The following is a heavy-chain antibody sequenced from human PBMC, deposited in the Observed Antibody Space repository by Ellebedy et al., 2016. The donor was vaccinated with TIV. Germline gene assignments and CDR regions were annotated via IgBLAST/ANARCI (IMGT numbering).Heavy chain of an antibody. CDR2: TRSKVNSYTT. J-gene: IGHJ4*02. CDR1: GFILSDHN. D-gene: IGHD6-19*01. CDR3: ARGGWYYALDY. Sequence: GESLKISCAASGFILSDHNMDCVRQAPGKGLEWVGRTRSKVNSYTTEYAASVKGRFTISRDGSKNSLYLQMNNLKNEETAVYYCARGGWYYALDYWGQGSLVTVSS. V-gene: IGHV3-72*01.